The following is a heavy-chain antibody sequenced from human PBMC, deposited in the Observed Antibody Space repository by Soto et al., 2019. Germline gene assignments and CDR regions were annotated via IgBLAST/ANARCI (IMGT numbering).Heavy chain of an antibody. CDR3: AKVGDNRYCSGGGCYYAPMPLGY. V-gene: IGHV3-23*01. J-gene: IGHJ4*02. D-gene: IGHD2-15*01. CDR1: GFTFSSYA. CDR2: ISGSGGST. Sequence: GGSLRLSCAASGFTFSSYAMSWVRQAPGKGLEWVSAISGSGGSTYYADSVKGRFTISRDNSKNTLYLQMNSLRAEDTAVYYCAKVGDNRYCSGGGCYYAPMPLGYWGQGTLVTVSS.